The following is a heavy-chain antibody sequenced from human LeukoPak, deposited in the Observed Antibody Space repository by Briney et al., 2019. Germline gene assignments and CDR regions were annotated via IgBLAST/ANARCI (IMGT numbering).Heavy chain of an antibody. CDR2: IKQDGSEK. V-gene: IGHV3-7*01. Sequence: GGSLRLSCAASGFTLSSYWMSWVRQAPGKGLEWVANIKQDGSEKYYVDSVKGRFTISRDNAKNSLYLQMNSLRAEDTAVYYCARDEWYDTYYFDYWGQGTLVTVSS. CDR3: ARDEWYDTYYFDY. D-gene: IGHD3-22*01. CDR1: GFTLSSYW. J-gene: IGHJ4*02.